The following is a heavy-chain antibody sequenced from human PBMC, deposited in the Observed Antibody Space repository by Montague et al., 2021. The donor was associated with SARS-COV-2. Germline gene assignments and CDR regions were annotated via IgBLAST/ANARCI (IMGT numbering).Heavy chain of an antibody. CDR3: ARHPTTVTTFH. D-gene: IGHD4-17*01. Sequence: ETLSLTCTVSGDSITSIIHYWGWIRQLPGKGLEWIASIFYTGTIYYNPSLKSRVTMSLDTSKSQFSLNLTSVTAADTAVYFCARHPTTVTTFHWGQGSLVTVSS. V-gene: IGHV4-39*01. CDR1: GDSITSIIHY. CDR2: IFYTGTI. J-gene: IGHJ4*02.